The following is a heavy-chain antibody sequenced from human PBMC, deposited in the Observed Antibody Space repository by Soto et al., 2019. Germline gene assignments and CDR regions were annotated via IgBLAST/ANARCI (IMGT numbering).Heavy chain of an antibody. Sequence: SETLSLTCTVSGGSISSYYWTWIRQSPGNGLEWIGYIYYTGSTKYSPSLKSRVTISLGTSRNQFSLNLISVTAADTAVYFCAGGGTYGDYLDYWGQGTLVTVSS. CDR1: GGSISSYY. D-gene: IGHD4-17*01. CDR2: IYYTGST. CDR3: AGGGTYGDYLDY. V-gene: IGHV4-59*01. J-gene: IGHJ4*02.